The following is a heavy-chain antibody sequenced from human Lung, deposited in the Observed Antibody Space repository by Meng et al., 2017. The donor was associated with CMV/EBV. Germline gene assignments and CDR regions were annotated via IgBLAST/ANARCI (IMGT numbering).Heavy chain of an antibody. CDR2: FIPIFGTP. Sequence: SVKVSCKASGGTFSNYPVSWVRHAPGLGLEWMGGFIPIFGTPNYAQKFQGRLTITTDESTSTAYMALNSLRSEDTAVYYCATEGPLNWFDRWGQGTVVTVSS. V-gene: IGHV1-69*05. CDR3: ATEGPLNWFDR. J-gene: IGHJ5*02. CDR1: GGTFSNYP.